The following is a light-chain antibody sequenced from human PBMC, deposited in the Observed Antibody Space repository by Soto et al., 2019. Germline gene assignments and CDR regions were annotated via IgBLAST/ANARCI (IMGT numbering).Light chain of an antibody. J-gene: IGKJ1*01. CDR3: QQYNSYSGT. V-gene: IGKV1-5*01. CDR2: DAS. CDR1: QGSSSW. Sequence: DIQMTQSPSTLSASVGDRVTITSRAIQGSSSWLAWYQQKPGKAPKLLIYDASSLESGGPLRFSGSGSGTEFTLTISSLQPDYFATYYCQQYNSYSGTFRKETEVEIK.